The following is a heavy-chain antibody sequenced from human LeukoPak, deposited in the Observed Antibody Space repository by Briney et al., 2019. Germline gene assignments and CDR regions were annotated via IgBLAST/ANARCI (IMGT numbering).Heavy chain of an antibody. Sequence: SVKVCCKASGATFSSYTISWVRQGPGQGLEWVGMIIPILGIANYAQKFQGRVTITKDKSTSTAYMELSSVRSEDTAVYYCARAEEGNYYGMDVWGQGTTVTVSS. CDR1: GATFSSYT. V-gene: IGHV1-69*02. D-gene: IGHD3-10*01. CDR3: ARAEEGNYYGMDV. CDR2: IIPILGIA. J-gene: IGHJ6*02.